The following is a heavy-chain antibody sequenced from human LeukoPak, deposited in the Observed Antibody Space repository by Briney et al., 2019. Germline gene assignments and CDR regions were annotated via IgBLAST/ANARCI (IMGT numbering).Heavy chain of an antibody. J-gene: IGHJ4*02. CDR2: INPSGGST. CDR3: AGAVAEHQFDY. Sequence: ASVKVSCKASGYTFTSYYMHWVRQAPGQGLEWMGIINPSGGSTSYAQKFQGRVTMTRDMSTSTVYMELSSLRSEDTAVYYCAGAVAEHQFDYWAREPWSPSPQ. V-gene: IGHV1-46*01. CDR1: GYTFTSYY. D-gene: IGHD6-19*01.